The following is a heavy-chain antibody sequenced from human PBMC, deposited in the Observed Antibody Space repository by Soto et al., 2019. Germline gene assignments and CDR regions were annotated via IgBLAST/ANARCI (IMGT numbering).Heavy chain of an antibody. Sequence: GESLKISCNASGYSFTSYWINWVRQMPGKGLEWVGNIDPSDSYTNYSPSFQGHVTISTDKSISTAYLQWSSLKASDTAMYYCARHGTMTGTTYYFDYWGQGTLVTVSS. V-gene: IGHV5-10-1*01. CDR2: IDPSDSYT. CDR1: GYSFTSYW. CDR3: ARHGTMTGTTYYFDY. D-gene: IGHD1-20*01. J-gene: IGHJ4*02.